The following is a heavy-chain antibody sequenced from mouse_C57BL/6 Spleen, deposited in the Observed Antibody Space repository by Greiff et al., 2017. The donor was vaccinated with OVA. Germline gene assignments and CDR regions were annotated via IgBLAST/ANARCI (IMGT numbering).Heavy chain of an antibody. D-gene: IGHD1-1*01. CDR2: IYPGDGDT. CDR3: AREITTVVANYAMDY. J-gene: IGHJ4*01. CDR1: GYAFSSSW. V-gene: IGHV1-82*01. Sequence: VQLQQSGPELVKPGASVKISCKASGYAFSSSWMNWVKQRPGKGLEWIGRIYPGDGDTNYNGKFKGKATLTADKSSSTAYMQLSSLTSEDSAVYFCAREITTVVANYAMDYWGQGTSVTVSS.